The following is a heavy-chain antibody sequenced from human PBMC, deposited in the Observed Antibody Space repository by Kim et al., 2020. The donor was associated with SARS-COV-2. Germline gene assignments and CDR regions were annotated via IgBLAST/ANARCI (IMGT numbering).Heavy chain of an antibody. CDR3: ARGLWLYYYGMEV. D-gene: IGHD3-10*01. V-gene: IGHV6-1*01. J-gene: IGHJ6*02. Sequence: DYAVSVKSRITINPDTSKNQFSLQLNSVTPEDTAVYYCARGLWLYYYGMEVWGQGTTVTVSS.